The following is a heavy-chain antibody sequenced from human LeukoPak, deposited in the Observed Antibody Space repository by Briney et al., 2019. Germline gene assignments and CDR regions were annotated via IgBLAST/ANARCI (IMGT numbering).Heavy chain of an antibody. CDR2: IYYSGST. CDR1: GGSISSYY. CDR3: AREVVGECGWFDP. V-gene: IGHV4-59*01. J-gene: IGHJ5*02. Sequence: SETLSLTCTVSGGSISSYYWSWIRQPPGKGLEWIGYIYYSGSTNYNPSLKSRVTISVDTSKNQFSLKLSSVTAADTAVYYCAREVVGECGWFDPWGQGTLVTVS. D-gene: IGHD2-15*01.